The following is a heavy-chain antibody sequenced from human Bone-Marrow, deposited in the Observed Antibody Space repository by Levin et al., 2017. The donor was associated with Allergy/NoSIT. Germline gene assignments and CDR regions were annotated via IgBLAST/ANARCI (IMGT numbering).Heavy chain of an antibody. Sequence: GGSLRLSCVVSGLSFNTYAMNWVRQAPGKGLQWISYITGTSTTIYYADSVKGRFTISRDNAKNSVYLQMDSLGDDDTAVYYCATVTRKYGIAFGDYWGQGALVIVSS. V-gene: IGHV3-48*02. CDR2: ITGTSTTI. CDR1: GLSFNTYA. J-gene: IGHJ4*02. D-gene: IGHD3-16*01. CDR3: ATVTRKYGIAFGDY.